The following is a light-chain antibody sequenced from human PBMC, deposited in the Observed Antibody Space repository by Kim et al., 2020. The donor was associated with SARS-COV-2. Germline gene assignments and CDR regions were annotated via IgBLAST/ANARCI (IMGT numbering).Light chain of an antibody. CDR2: DAS. Sequence: DIQMTQSPSSLSASVGDRVTITCQASQDINYSLNWYQQKPGKAPHLLIYDASYLEPGVPSRFSGSGSGTDFTFTISSLQPEDIATYYCQQYDNLPPLTFGGGTKVDIK. CDR3: QQYDNLPPLT. J-gene: IGKJ4*01. CDR1: QDINYS. V-gene: IGKV1-33*01.